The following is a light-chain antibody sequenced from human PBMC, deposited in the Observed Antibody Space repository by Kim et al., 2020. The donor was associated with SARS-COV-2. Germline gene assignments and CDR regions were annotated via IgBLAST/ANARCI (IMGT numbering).Light chain of an antibody. CDR2: TNN. CDR1: NNNVGNQG. V-gene: IGLV10-54*01. CDR3: SAWDSSLSAWV. J-gene: IGLJ3*02. Sequence: QAGLTQPPSVSKGLRQTATLTCTGNNNNVGNQGAAWLQQHQGHPPKLLSYTNNNRPLGISERLSASRSGNTASLTITGLQPEDEADYYCSAWDSSLSAWVFGGGPQLTVL.